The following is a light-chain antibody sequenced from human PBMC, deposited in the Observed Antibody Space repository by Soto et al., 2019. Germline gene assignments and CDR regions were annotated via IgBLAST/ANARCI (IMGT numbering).Light chain of an antibody. CDR1: SSDVGNFNL. J-gene: IGLJ1*01. CDR2: EAN. Sequence: QSVLTQPASVSGSPGQSITISCTGTSSDVGNFNLVSWYQQHPGKAPKLMIYEANKRPSGVSSRFSGSKSGNTASLTISGLRSEEEADYHCCSYAGGSTYVFGTGTKVTVL. CDR3: CSYAGGSTYV. V-gene: IGLV2-23*01.